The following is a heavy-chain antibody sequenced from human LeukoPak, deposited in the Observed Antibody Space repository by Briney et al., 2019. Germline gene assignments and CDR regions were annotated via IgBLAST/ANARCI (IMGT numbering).Heavy chain of an antibody. CDR2: ISSSSSTI. D-gene: IGHD5-12*01. Sequence: GGSLRLSCAVSGFTFSSYSMNWVRQAPGKGLEWVSYISSSSSTIYYADSVKGRFTISRDNAKNSLYLQMNSLRAEDTSVYYCAREVATFYYYMDVWGKGTTVTVSS. V-gene: IGHV3-48*01. CDR1: GFTFSSYS. CDR3: AREVATFYYYMDV. J-gene: IGHJ6*03.